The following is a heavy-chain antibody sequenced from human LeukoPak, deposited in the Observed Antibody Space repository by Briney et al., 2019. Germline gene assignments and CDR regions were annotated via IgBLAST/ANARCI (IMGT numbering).Heavy chain of an antibody. CDR2: INHSGST. CDR1: GGSFSGYY. J-gene: IGHJ4*02. Sequence: MASETLSLTCAVYGGSFSGYYWSWTRQPPGKGLEWIGEINHSGSTNYNPSLKSRVTISVDTSKNQFSLKLSSVTAADTAVYYCARGFFGVLDYWGQGTLVTVSS. CDR3: ARGFFGVLDY. D-gene: IGHD3-3*01. V-gene: IGHV4-34*01.